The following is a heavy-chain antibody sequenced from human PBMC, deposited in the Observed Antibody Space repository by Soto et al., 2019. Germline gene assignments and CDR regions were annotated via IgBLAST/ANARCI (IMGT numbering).Heavy chain of an antibody. CDR1: SGSISSSNW. D-gene: IGHD2-15*01. CDR3: ARVGRRYCSGGSCYKGWFDY. V-gene: IGHV4-4*02. CDR2: IYHSGST. J-gene: IGHJ4*02. Sequence: SETLSLTCAVSSGSISSSNWWSWVRQPPGKGLEWIGEIYHSGSTNYNPSLKSRVTISVDKSKNQFSLKLSSVTAADTAVYYCARVGRRYCSGGSCYKGWFDYWGQGTLVTVSS.